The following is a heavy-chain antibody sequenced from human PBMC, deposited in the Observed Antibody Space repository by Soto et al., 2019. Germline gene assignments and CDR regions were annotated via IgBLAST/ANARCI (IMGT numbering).Heavy chain of an antibody. CDR1: DCPTSSSIFY. CDR3: ARRNCTPGVCYYFDN. Sequence: SETLSLTCTFSDCPTSSSIFYWNWVPHPPGQGLEWIASIYYSGTTIYYNPSLQSRVTVSVDTSKNQFSLKVSSVTAADTAVYYCARRNCTPGVCYYFDNWSQGTLVTVSS. D-gene: IGHD2-8*01. J-gene: IGHJ4*02. CDR2: IYYSGTT. V-gene: IGHV4-39*01.